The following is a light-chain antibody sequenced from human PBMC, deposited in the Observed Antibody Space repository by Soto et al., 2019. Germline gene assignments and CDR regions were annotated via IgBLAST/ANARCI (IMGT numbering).Light chain of an antibody. Sequence: QSVLTQPASVSESPGQSITISCTGTSSDVGTYNLVTWYQQHPGKAPKLIIYEGNKRPSGVSNRFSASKSGNTASLTISGLLAEDEADYYCCSYAPSRTLLFGGGTKLTFL. J-gene: IGLJ2*01. CDR3: CSYAPSRTLL. CDR2: EGN. V-gene: IGLV2-23*01. CDR1: SSDVGTYNL.